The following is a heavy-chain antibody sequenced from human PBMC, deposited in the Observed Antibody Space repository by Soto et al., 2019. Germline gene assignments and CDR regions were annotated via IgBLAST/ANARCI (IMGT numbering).Heavy chain of an antibody. J-gene: IGHJ5*02. CDR2: INHSGST. Sequence: SETLSLTCAVYGGSFSGYYWSWIRQPPGKGLEWVGEINHSGSTNYNPSLKSRVTISVDTSKNQFSLKLSSVTAADTAVYYCARSHPASRFFVSFDPWVQGPLVT. D-gene: IGHD3-3*01. CDR1: GGSFSGYY. V-gene: IGHV4-34*01. CDR3: ARSHPASRFFVSFDP.